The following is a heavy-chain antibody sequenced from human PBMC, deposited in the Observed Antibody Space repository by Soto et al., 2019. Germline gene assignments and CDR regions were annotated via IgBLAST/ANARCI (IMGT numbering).Heavy chain of an antibody. CDR2: IYYTGNT. D-gene: IGHD6-19*01. J-gene: IGHJ4*02. CDR3: ARRTVNIRTFYSGLKTHCFDY. Sequence: SETLSLTCAVSGGSISSSSNSWGGFGRPPGKGRGGIGSIYYTGNTYYTPSLQSRVAISVDTSKNQFSLKLNSVTAADTAVYYCARRTVNIRTFYSGLKTHCFDYWGQGALVTVSS. CDR1: GGSISSSSNS. V-gene: IGHV4-39*01.